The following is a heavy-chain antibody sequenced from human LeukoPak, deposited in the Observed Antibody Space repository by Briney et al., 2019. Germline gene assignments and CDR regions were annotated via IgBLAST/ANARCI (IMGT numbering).Heavy chain of an antibody. CDR2: IYPDDSDT. CDR3: ARPNITSYYDSRGYDAFDV. V-gene: IGHV5-51*01. CDR1: GNRFNAYW. D-gene: IGHD3-22*01. J-gene: IGHJ3*01. Sequence: DPLKISCKGSGNRFNAYWIARGRQMPGKSLEWKGIIYPDDSDTRYSPSFQGQVTISADKSVRTAYLQWSSLKASDTAMYYCARPNITSYYDSRGYDAFDVWGQGTMVTVSS.